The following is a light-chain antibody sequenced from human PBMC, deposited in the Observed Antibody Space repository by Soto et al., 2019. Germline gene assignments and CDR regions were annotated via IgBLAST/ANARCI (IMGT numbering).Light chain of an antibody. CDR3: FSYTRRDTYV. CDR2: EVS. V-gene: IGLV2-18*02. CDR1: NNDVGGYKG. J-gene: IGLJ1*01. Sequence: QSALTQAPSVAGSPGQSVTISCTGTNNDVGGYKGVSWYQQSPGTAPKLIIYEVSNRPSGVPSRFSGSKSGNTASLTISGLQAEDEADYYCFSYTRRDTYVFGPGTKVTVL.